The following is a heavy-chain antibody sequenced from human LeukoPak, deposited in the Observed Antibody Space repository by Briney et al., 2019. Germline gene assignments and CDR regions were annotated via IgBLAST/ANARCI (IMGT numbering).Heavy chain of an antibody. CDR1: GFTFSSYW. D-gene: IGHD5-18*01. CDR2: ISGSAHKI. J-gene: IGHJ4*02. Sequence: GGSLRLSCVGSGFTFSSYWMHWVRQAPEKGLDWVSVISGSAHKIRYADSVKGRFTISRDNSENIVYLQMNNLRVEDTAVYYCAGRPTGYSSGYIHWGQGTLVTVSS. V-gene: IGHV3-23*01. CDR3: AGRPTGYSSGYIH.